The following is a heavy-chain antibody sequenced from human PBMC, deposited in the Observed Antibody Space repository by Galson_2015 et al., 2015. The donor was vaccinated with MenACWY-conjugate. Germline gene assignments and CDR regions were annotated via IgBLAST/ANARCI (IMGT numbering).Heavy chain of an antibody. CDR3: ATLGTTVTTFDY. J-gene: IGHJ4*02. CDR2: INTNTGNP. V-gene: IGHV7-4-1*02. CDR1: GSTFTHYA. D-gene: IGHD4-17*01. Sequence: QSGAEVKEPGESLRISCTASGSTFTHYAINWVRQAPGQGLEWIGWINTNTGNPTYAQGFTGRFVFSLDTSVSTAYLQISSLKAEDTAVYYCATLGTTVTTFDYWGQGTLVTVSS.